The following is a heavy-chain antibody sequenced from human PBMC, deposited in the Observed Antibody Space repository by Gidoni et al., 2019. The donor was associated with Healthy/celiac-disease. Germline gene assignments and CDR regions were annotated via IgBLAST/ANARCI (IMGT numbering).Heavy chain of an antibody. Sequence: EVPLVASGCGVIQPGGSLRLSCADSGFTVSSNSMSWVRQAPGKGLEWVSVIYSGGSTYYADSVKGRFTISRDNSKNTLYLQMNSLRAEDTAVYYCAREPRTYYDTGYFDYWGQGTLVTVSS. J-gene: IGHJ4*02. CDR2: IYSGGST. V-gene: IGHV3-53*01. CDR3: AREPRTYYDTGYFDY. D-gene: IGHD3-3*01. CDR1: GFTVSSNS.